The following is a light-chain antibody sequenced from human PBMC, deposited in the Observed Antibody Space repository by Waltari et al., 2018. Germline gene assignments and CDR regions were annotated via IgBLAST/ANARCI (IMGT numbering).Light chain of an antibody. V-gene: IGLV3-1*01. J-gene: IGLJ2*01. CDR3: QAWDNTVV. Sequence: SYALTQPPSVSVSPGQTASITCSGDKLVDNSVYWYQQRPGQSPVLIIYEDNKRPSGIPERISGSNSGNTATLTISGTQAMDEAEYYCQAWDNTVVFGGGTKLTVL. CDR1: KLVDNS. CDR2: EDN.